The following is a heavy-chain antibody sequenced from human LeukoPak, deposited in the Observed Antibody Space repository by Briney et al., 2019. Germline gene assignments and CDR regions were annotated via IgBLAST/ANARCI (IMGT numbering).Heavy chain of an antibody. CDR3: ARDFGIADNWFDP. J-gene: IGHJ5*02. Sequence: GGSLRLSCAASGFTFSNYWMSWVRQAPGKGLEWVANIKQDGSEEYYVDSVKGRFTISRDNAKNSLYLQMNNLRAEDTAVYYCARDFGIADNWFDPWGQGTLVTVSS. V-gene: IGHV3-7*01. CDR1: GFTFSNYW. D-gene: IGHD6-13*01. CDR2: IKQDGSEE.